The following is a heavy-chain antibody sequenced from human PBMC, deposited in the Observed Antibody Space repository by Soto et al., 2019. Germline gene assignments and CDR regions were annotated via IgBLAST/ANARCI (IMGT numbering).Heavy chain of an antibody. CDR3: AKLLTSSWSYYDSSGYFDD. CDR2: ISGSGGST. V-gene: IGHV3-23*01. J-gene: IGHJ4*02. D-gene: IGHD3-22*01. Sequence: XGCLRLTCAASGFTFSSYSMSWVRQAPGKGLDWVSAISGSGGSTYYADSVKGRFTISRDNSKNTLYLQMNSLRAEDTAVYYCAKLLTSSWSYYDSSGYFDDWGQGTLVTVSS. CDR1: GFTFSSYS.